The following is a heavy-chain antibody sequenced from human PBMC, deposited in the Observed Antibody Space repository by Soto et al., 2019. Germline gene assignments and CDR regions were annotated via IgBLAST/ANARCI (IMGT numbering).Heavy chain of an antibody. Sequence: LVQSGAELKRPGASVKVSCKASGYAFTGQYIHWVRQAPGQGLEWMGWMNPNSGGTDSAQKFHGRLTMTRDTSISTAYMELRSLTFDDTAVYFCARVGSRVVYYGFDVWGQGTTVTVSS. CDR1: GYAFTGQY. J-gene: IGHJ6*02. V-gene: IGHV1-2*02. D-gene: IGHD2-15*01. CDR2: MNPNSGGT. CDR3: ARVGSRVVYYGFDV.